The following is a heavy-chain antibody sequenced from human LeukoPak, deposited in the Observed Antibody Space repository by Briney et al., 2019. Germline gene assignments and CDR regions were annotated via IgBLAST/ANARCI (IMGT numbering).Heavy chain of an antibody. V-gene: IGHV3-23*01. CDR3: AKGARREDIVAAVPFDY. D-gene: IGHD5-12*01. Sequence: GGSLRPSCAASGFTFSSCAMSWVCQAPVKGLEWVSAISGSGGSTYYADSVKGRFTISRDNSKNTLYLQMNSLRAEDTAVYYCAKGARREDIVAAVPFDYWGQGTLVTVSS. CDR2: ISGSGGST. CDR1: GFTFSSCA. J-gene: IGHJ4*02.